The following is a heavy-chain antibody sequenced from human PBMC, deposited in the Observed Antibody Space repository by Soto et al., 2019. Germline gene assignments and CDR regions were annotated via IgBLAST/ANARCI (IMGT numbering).Heavy chain of an antibody. D-gene: IGHD6-13*01. CDR3: ARFESSWHGQYFDY. V-gene: IGHV3-74*01. CDR2: INSDGSST. CDR1: GFTFSSYW. Sequence: GGSLRLSCAASGFTFSSYWMHWVRQAPGKGLVWVSRINSDGSSTSYADSVKGRFTISRDNAKNTLYLQMNSLRAEDTAVYYCARFESSWHGQYFDYWGKGTLGTVAS. J-gene: IGHJ4*02.